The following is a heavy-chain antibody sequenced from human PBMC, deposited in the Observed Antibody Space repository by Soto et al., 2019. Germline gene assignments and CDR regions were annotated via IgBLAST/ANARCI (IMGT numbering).Heavy chain of an antibody. CDR1: GGSVSSGSYY. D-gene: IGHD2-2*01. Sequence: QVQLQESGPGLVKPSETLSLTCTVSGGSVSSGSYYWSWIRQPPGKGLDWIGYIYYSGSTNYNPSLKSRVTISVDTSKNQFSLKLSSVTAADTAVYYCARDTGPAAIASYYYYGMDVWGQGTTVTVSS. V-gene: IGHV4-61*01. CDR3: ARDTGPAAIASYYYYGMDV. J-gene: IGHJ6*02. CDR2: IYYSGST.